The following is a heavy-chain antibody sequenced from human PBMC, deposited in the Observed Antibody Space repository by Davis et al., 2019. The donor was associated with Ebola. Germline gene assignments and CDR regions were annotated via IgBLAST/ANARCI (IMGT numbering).Heavy chain of an antibody. D-gene: IGHD3-22*01. CDR3: ARHMYYYDTTGRENWYFDL. CDR2: IYYSGDS. V-gene: IGHV4-59*08. CDR1: GGSNSGYY. J-gene: IGHJ2*01. Sequence: MPGGSLRLSCTVSGGSNSGYYWSWIRQPPGKGLEFIGYIYYSGDSNHNPSLRSRVTISVNTSKNQFSLKLSSVTAADTAMYYCARHMYYYDTTGRENWYFDLWGRGTLVTVSS.